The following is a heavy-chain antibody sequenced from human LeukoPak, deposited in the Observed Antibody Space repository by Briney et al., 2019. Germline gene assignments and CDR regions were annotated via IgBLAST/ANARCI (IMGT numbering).Heavy chain of an antibody. Sequence: PGGSLRLSCAASGFTFSDYYMSWIRQAPGKGLEWVSYISRSGSSIYYEDSVKGRFTISRDNAKNLLHLQMNSLRPDDSAVYYCAREGDVATTLGDYWGQGTLVTVSS. V-gene: IGHV3-11*01. CDR1: GFTFSDYY. J-gene: IGHJ4*02. CDR2: ISRSGSSI. CDR3: AREGDVATTLGDY. D-gene: IGHD5-12*01.